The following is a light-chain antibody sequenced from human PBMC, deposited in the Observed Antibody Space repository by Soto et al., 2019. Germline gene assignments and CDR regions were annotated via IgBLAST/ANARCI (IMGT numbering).Light chain of an antibody. J-gene: IGKJ2*01. CDR2: AAS. Sequence: AIRMTQSPSSFSASTGDRVTITCRASQGISSYLAWYQQKPGKAPKLLIYAASTLQSGVPSRFSGSGSGTDFTLTISCLQSEDFATYYCQQYYSYPTYTFGQGTKVDIX. CDR1: QGISSY. V-gene: IGKV1-8*01. CDR3: QQYYSYPTYT.